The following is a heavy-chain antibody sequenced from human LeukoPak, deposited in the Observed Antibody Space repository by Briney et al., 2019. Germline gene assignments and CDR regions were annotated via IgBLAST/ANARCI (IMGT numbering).Heavy chain of an antibody. D-gene: IGHD6-19*01. V-gene: IGHV1-18*01. Sequence: ASVKVSCKASGYSFSSYGITWVRQAPGQGLEWMGWISAYNGNTMYAQKLQGRVTMTTDTSTSTAYMELRSLRSDDTAVYYCARDVTVADTWGQGTLVTVSS. CDR3: ARDVTVADT. CDR1: GYSFSSYG. CDR2: ISAYNGNT. J-gene: IGHJ4*02.